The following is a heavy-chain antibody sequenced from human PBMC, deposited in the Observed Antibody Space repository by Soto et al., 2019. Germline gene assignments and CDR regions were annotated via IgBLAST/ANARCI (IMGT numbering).Heavy chain of an antibody. D-gene: IGHD3-10*01. J-gene: IGHJ4*02. CDR2: ISGSGGST. CDR1: GFTFSSYA. CDR3: AKDLMVRGVIIRFDY. Sequence: GGSLRLSCAASGFTFSSYAMSWVRQAPGKGLEWVSAISGSGGSTYYADSVKGRFTISRDNSKNTLYLQMNSLRAEDTAVYYSAKDLMVRGVIIRFDYWGQGTLVTVSS. V-gene: IGHV3-23*01.